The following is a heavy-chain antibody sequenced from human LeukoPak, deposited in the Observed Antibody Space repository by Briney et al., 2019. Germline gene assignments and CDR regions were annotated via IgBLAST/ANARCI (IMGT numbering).Heavy chain of an antibody. D-gene: IGHD2-15*01. CDR2: IYHSGST. V-gene: IGHV4-39*07. Sequence: SETLSLTCTVSGGSISSSSYYWGWIRQPPGKGLEWIGSIYHSGSTYYNPSLKSRVTISVDTSKNQFSLKLSSVTAADTAVYYCARVYCSGGSCYSDVAGTIDYWGQGTLVTVSS. CDR1: GGSISSSSYY. CDR3: ARVYCSGGSCYSDVAGTIDY. J-gene: IGHJ4*02.